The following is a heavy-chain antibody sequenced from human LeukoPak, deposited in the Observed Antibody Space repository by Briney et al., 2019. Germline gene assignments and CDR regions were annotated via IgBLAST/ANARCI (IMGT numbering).Heavy chain of an antibody. CDR2: FDPEDGET. Sequence: ASVKVSCKVSGYTLTELSMHWVRQAPGKGLEWMGGFDPEDGETIYAQKFQGRVTMTEDTSTDTDYMELSSLRSEDTAVYYCATAHYVWGSYRYFDYWGQGTLVTVSS. CDR3: ATAHYVWGSYRYFDY. D-gene: IGHD3-16*02. J-gene: IGHJ4*02. V-gene: IGHV1-24*01. CDR1: GYTLTELS.